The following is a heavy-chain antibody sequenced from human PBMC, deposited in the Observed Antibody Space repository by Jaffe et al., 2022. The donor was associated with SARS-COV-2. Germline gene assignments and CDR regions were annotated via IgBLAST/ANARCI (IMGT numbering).Heavy chain of an antibody. D-gene: IGHD1-20*01. J-gene: IGHJ6*02. Sequence: QLQLQESGPGLVKPSETLSLTCTVSGGSISSSSYYWGWIRQPPGKGLEWIGSIYYSGSTYYNPSLKSRVTISVDTSKNQFSLKLSSVTAADTAVYYCASWPRYPLNYGMDVWGQGTTVTVSS. CDR3: ASWPRYPLNYGMDV. CDR1: GGSISSSSYY. V-gene: IGHV4-39*01. CDR2: IYYSGST.